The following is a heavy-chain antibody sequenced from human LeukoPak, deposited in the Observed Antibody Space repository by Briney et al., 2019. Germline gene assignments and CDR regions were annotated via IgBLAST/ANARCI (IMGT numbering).Heavy chain of an antibody. CDR1: GGTFSSYA. CDR3: ASHCSSTSCPRRTDY. CDR2: IIPIFGTA. D-gene: IGHD2-2*01. Sequence: SVKVSCKASGGTFSSYAISWVRQAPGQGLEWMGGIIPIFGTANYAQKFQGRVTITADESTSTAYMELSSLRSEDTAVYYCASHCSSTSCPRRTDYRGQGTLVTVSS. J-gene: IGHJ4*02. V-gene: IGHV1-69*13.